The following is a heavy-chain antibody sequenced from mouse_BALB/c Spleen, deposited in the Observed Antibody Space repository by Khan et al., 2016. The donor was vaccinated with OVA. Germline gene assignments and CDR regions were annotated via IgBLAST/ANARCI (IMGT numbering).Heavy chain of an antibody. V-gene: IGHV9-2-1*01. CDR1: GYTFTDYS. J-gene: IGHJ3*01. Sequence: QIQLVQSGPELKKPGETVKISCKASGYTFTDYSMHWVKQAPGKGLKWMGWINTETGEPTYADDFKGRFVFSLETSASTAYLQINNLKNEDTATXFCARGYYGSVAYWGQGTLVTVSA. CDR3: ARGYYGSVAY. CDR2: INTETGEP. D-gene: IGHD1-1*01.